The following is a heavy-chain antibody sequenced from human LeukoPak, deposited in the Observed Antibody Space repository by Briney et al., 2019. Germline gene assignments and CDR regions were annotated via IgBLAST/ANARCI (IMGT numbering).Heavy chain of an antibody. CDR2: IYYSGST. J-gene: IGHJ4*02. CDR3: ARERVGYDFWSGYKRTFDY. V-gene: IGHV4-59*12. Sequence: PSETLSLTRSVSGGSISSYYWSWIRQPPGKGLAWIGYIYYSGSTNYNPSLKSRVTISVDTSKNQFSLKLSSVTAADTAVYYCARERVGYDFWSGYKRTFDYWGQGTLVTVSS. D-gene: IGHD3-3*01. CDR1: GGSISSYY.